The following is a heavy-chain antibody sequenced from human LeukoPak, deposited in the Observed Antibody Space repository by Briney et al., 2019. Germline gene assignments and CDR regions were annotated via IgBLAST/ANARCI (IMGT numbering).Heavy chain of an antibody. D-gene: IGHD6-13*01. J-gene: IGHJ4*02. CDR3: ARDFVAAGTIFDY. CDR1: GFTFSSYA. V-gene: IGHV3-30*04. Sequence: PGRSLRLSCAASGFTFSSYAMHWVRQAPGKGLEGVAVISYDGSNKYYADSVKGRFTISRDNSKNTLCLQMNSLRAEDTAVYYCARDFVAAGTIFDYWGQGTLVTVSS. CDR2: ISYDGSNK.